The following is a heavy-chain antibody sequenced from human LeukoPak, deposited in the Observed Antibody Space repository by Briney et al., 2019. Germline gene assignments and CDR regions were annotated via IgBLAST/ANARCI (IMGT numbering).Heavy chain of an antibody. V-gene: IGHV3-11*04. J-gene: IGHJ6*03. CDR3: ARVPFYYYYYMDV. Sequence: GGSLRLSCAASGFTFSDYYMSWIRQAPGKGLEWVSYISSSGSTIYYADSVKGRFTISRDNAKNSLYLQMNSLRAVDTAAYYCARVPFYYYYYMDVWGKGTTVTVSS. CDR1: GFTFSDYY. CDR2: ISSSGSTI.